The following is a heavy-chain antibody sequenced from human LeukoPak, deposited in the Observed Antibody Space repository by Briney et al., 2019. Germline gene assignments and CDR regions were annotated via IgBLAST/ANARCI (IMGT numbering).Heavy chain of an antibody. D-gene: IGHD4-17*01. CDR1: GYSFTSYW. Sequence: GESLKISCKGSGYSFTSYWIGWVRQMPGKGLEWMGIIYPGDSDTRYSPSFQGQVTISADKSISAAYLQWSSLKASDTAMYYCASCKYDYGDYDHAFDIWGQGTMVTVSS. V-gene: IGHV5-51*01. CDR3: ASCKYDYGDYDHAFDI. CDR2: IYPGDSDT. J-gene: IGHJ3*02.